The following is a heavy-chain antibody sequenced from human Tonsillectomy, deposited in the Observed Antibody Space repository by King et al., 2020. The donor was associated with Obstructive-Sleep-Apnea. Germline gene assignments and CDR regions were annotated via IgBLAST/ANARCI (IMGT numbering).Heavy chain of an antibody. D-gene: IGHD5-18*01. CDR2: IHYTESI. CDR3: ARRGYSYGPYFDY. CDR1: GDSVSSGNDY. Sequence: QLQESGPGLVKPSETLSLTCIVSGDSVSSGNDYWGWIRQPPGKRPEYIGDIHYTESIYYNPSLRSRATISLDKSKNQFSLNLTSVTAADTAVYYCARRGYSYGPYFDYWGQGTLVTVSS. V-gene: IGHV4-39*07. J-gene: IGHJ4*02.